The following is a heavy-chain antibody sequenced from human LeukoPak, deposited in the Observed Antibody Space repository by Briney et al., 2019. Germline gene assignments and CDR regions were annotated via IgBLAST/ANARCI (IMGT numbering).Heavy chain of an antibody. J-gene: IGHJ6*03. CDR1: GGSISSSSYY. CDR2: VDHTGST. D-gene: IGHD4-11*01. V-gene: IGHV4-61*03. CDR3: ARGRVSSSTWYSTYYYFFYMDF. Sequence: SETLSLTCTVSGGSISSSSYYWGWIRQPPGKGLEWIGYVDHTGSTKFNPSLNGRVSISRDTSNNFFSLRLRSVTAADTAVYFCARGRVSSSTWYSTYYYFFYMDFWGKGTTVTVSS.